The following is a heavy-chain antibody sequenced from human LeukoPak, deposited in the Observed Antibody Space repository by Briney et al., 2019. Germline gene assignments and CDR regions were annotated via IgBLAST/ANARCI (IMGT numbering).Heavy chain of an antibody. CDR2: ISDSGTA. V-gene: IGHV4-34*01. D-gene: IGHD1-26*01. Sequence: SETLSLTCTVSGGSISSYYWSWIRQTPGKGLEWIGEISDSGTANINPSLRRRVSLSIDTSKNQFSLDMRSMTPADTGVYYCARGQGVTLIKVGKNWFDPWSQGTPVIVSP. CDR3: ARGQGVTLIKVGKNWFDP. CDR1: GGSISSYY. J-gene: IGHJ5*02.